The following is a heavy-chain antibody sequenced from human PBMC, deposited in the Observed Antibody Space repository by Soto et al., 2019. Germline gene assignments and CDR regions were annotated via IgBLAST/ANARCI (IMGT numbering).Heavy chain of an antibody. D-gene: IGHD3-10*01. CDR1: GFTFSNYG. V-gene: IGHV3-23*04. CDR2: ASGSGDTT. J-gene: IGHJ4*02. Sequence: EVQVVESGGGLVKPGGSLRLSCVFSGFTFSNYGMSWVRQAPGKGLEWVSAASGSGDTTYYADSVKGRFTISRDNSKNTLYVQMNSLRADDTAIYYCAKDLGYDGSGIEIWGQGTLVTVSP. CDR3: AKDLGYDGSGIEI.